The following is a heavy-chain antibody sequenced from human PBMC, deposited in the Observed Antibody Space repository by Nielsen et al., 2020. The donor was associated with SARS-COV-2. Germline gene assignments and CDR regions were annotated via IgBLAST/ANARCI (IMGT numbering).Heavy chain of an antibody. Sequence: SETLSLTCAVSGGSISSSNWWSWVRQPPGKGLEWIGEIYHNGSTNYNPSLKSRVTISVDKSKNQFSLKLSSVTAADTAVYYCARGRSSWPYYYYGMDVWGQGTTVTVSS. D-gene: IGHD6-13*01. CDR3: ARGRSSWPYYYYGMDV. J-gene: IGHJ6*02. V-gene: IGHV4-4*02. CDR2: IYHNGST. CDR1: GGSISSSNW.